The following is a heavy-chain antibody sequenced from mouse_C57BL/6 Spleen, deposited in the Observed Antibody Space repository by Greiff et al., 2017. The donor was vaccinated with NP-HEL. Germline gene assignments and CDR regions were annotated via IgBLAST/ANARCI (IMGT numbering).Heavy chain of an antibody. CDR3: ARCRPLNWDGDAMDY. CDR1: GYTFTSYW. CDR2: IYPGSGST. Sequence: QVQLQQPGAELVKPGASVKMSCKASGYTFTSYWITWVKQRPGQGLEWIGDIYPGSGSTNYNEKFKSKATLTVDTSSSTAYMQLSSLTSEDSAVYYCARCRPLNWDGDAMDYWGQGTSVTVSS. D-gene: IGHD4-1*02. J-gene: IGHJ4*01. V-gene: IGHV1-55*01.